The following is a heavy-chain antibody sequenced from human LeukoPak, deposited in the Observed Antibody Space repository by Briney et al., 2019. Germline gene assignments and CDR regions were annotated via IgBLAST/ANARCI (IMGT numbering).Heavy chain of an antibody. CDR3: ARDLLGYNYHYMDV. CDR2: ISSSSSYI. D-gene: IGHD3-10*01. V-gene: IGHV3-21*01. CDR1: GFTFSSYS. Sequence: GGSLRLSCAASGFTFSSYSMNWVRQAPGKGLEWVSSISSSSSYIYYADSVKGRFTSSRDNAKKSLYLQMNSLRAEDTAVYYCARDLLGYNYHYMDVWGKGTTVTVSS. J-gene: IGHJ6*03.